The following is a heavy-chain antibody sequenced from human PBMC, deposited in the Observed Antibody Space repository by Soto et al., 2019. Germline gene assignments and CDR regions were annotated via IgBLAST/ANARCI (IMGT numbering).Heavy chain of an antibody. V-gene: IGHV3-23*01. CDR1: GFTFSSYA. Sequence: EVQLLESGGGLVQPGGSLRLSCAASGFTFSSYAMSWVRQAPGKGLEWVSAISGSGGSTYYADSVKGRFTISRDNSKNTLYLQMNSLRAEATAVYYCAKFPLGRVRARPVDYWGQGTLVTVSS. CDR3: AKFPLGRVRARPVDY. J-gene: IGHJ4*02. CDR2: ISGSGGST. D-gene: IGHD6-6*01.